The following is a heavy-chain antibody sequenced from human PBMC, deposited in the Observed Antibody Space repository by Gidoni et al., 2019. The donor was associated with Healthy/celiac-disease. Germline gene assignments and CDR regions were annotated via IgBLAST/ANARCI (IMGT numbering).Heavy chain of an antibody. D-gene: IGHD3-3*01. CDR2: INHSGST. CDR1: GASFSGYY. Sequence: QVQLQQWGAGLLTPSETLSLTCAVYGASFSGYYWSWLRQPPGKGLEWIGEINHSGSTNYNPSLKSRVTISVDTSKNQFYLKLSSVTAADTAVYYCARRSRITIFGVVITDYYGMDVWGQGTTVTVSS. CDR3: ARRSRITIFGVVITDYYGMDV. V-gene: IGHV4-34*01. J-gene: IGHJ6*02.